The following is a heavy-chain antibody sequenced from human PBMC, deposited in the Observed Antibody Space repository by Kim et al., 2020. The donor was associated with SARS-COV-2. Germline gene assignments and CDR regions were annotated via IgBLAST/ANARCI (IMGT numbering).Heavy chain of an antibody. CDR3: ARDVGRIAARPRDY. J-gene: IGHJ4*02. V-gene: IGHV1-18*01. D-gene: IGHD6-6*01. Sequence: AQKLQGRVTMTTDTSTSTAYMELRSLRSDDTAVYYCARDVGRIAARPRDYWGQGTLVTVSS.